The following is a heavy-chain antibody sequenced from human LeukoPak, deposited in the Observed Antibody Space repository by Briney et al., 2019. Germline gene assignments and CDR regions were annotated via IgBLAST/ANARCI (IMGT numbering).Heavy chain of an antibody. Sequence: ASVKVSCKASGYTFTGYYMHWVRQAPGQGLEWMGWINPNSGGTNYAQKFQGRVTMTRDTSISTAYMELSRLRSDDTAVYYCAREEAYGSALRSFDYWGQGTLVTVSS. J-gene: IGHJ4*02. CDR3: AREEAYGSALRSFDY. V-gene: IGHV1-2*02. CDR1: GYTFTGYY. D-gene: IGHD3-10*01. CDR2: INPNSGGT.